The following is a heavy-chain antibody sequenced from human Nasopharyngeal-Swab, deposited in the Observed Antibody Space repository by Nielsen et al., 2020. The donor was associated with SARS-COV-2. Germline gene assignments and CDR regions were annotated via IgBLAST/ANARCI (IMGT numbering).Heavy chain of an antibody. CDR3: ARETQTRVFDY. Sequence: ASVKVSCKASGYTFTGYYMHWVRQAPGQGLEWMGIINPSGGSTSYAQKFQGRVTMTRDTSTSTVYMELSSLRSEDTAVYYCARETQTRVFDYWGQGTLVTVSS. J-gene: IGHJ4*02. V-gene: IGHV1-46*01. CDR1: GYTFTGYY. CDR2: INPSGGST.